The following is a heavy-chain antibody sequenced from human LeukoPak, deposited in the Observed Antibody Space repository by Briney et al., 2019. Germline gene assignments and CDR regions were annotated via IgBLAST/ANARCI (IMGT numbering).Heavy chain of an antibody. CDR2: ISSGSSTI. CDR3: ARDRGGGYDFDY. D-gene: IGHD5-12*01. V-gene: IGHV3-48*02. J-gene: IGHJ4*02. CDR1: GFTFSTYS. Sequence: AGGSLRLSCAASGFTFSTYSMNWVRHAPGKGLEWVSYISSGSSTIYYADSVKGRFTISRDNANNSLYLQMNSLRDEDTAVYSCARDRGGGYDFDYWGQGTLVTVSS.